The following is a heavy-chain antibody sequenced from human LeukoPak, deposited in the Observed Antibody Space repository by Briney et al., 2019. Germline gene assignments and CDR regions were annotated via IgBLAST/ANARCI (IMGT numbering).Heavy chain of an antibody. J-gene: IGHJ4*02. CDR1: GYTFTGYL. CDR2: INPNSGGT. D-gene: IGHD5-24*01. V-gene: IGHV1-2*02. CDR3: ARSVDMATTTDY. Sequence: ASVKVSCKASGYTFTGYLMHWVRQAPGQGLEWMGWINPNSGGTNYAQKFQGRVTMTRDTSISTAYMELSRLRSDGTAVYYCARSVDMATTTDYWGQGTLVTVSS.